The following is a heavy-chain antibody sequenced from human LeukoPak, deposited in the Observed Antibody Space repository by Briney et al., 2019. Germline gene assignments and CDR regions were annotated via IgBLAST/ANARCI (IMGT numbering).Heavy chain of an antibody. V-gene: IGHV4-34*01. CDR2: INHSGST. CDR3: ARTVDTAITYYFDY. J-gene: IGHJ4*02. Sequence: SETLSLTCAVYGGSFSGYYWSWIRHPPRKGLEWIGEINHSGSTNYNTSLKSRATISVDTSKNHFSLKLSSVTAADTAVYYCARTVDTAITYYFDYWGQGTLVTVSS. D-gene: IGHD5-18*01. CDR1: GGSFSGYY.